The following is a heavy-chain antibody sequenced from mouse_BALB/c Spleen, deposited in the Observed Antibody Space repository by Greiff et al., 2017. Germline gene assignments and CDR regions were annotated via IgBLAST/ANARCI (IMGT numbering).Heavy chain of an antibody. Sequence: VQLKQSGPELVKPGASVKVSCKASGYAFTSYNMYWVKQSHGKSLEWIGYIDPYNGGTSYNQKFKGKATLTVDKSSSTAYMHLNSLTSEDSAVYYCAMNWDEGNWFAYWGQGTLVTVSA. CDR2: IDPYNGGT. V-gene: IGHV1S135*01. D-gene: IGHD4-1*01. J-gene: IGHJ3*01. CDR3: AMNWDEGNWFAY. CDR1: GYAFTSYN.